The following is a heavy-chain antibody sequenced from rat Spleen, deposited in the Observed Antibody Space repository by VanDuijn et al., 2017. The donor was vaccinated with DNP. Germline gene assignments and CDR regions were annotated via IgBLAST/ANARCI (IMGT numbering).Heavy chain of an antibody. D-gene: IGHD1-10*01. Sequence: EVQVLESGGGLVQPGNSLKLSCVTSGFTFSSAWMYWYRQFPEKRLEWVARIKPKANNYATDYTESVKGRFTISKDDSKNSIYLQMNNLKEEDTAIYYCAWPSTWGQGVMVTVSS. CDR2: IKPKANNYAT. J-gene: IGHJ2*01. V-gene: IGHV6-6*01. CDR3: AWPST. CDR1: GFTFSSAW.